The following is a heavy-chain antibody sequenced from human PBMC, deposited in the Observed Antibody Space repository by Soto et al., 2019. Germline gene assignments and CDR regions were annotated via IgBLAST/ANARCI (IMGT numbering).Heavy chain of an antibody. Sequence: GASVKVSCKASGYTFTGYHMHWVRQAPGQGLEWMGWINPNSGGTNYAQKFQGRVTMTRDTSISTAYMELSRLRSDDTAVYYCARVKGVAVPCFDYWGQGTLVTVSS. CDR2: INPNSGGT. CDR1: GYTFTGYH. J-gene: IGHJ4*02. D-gene: IGHD6-19*01. CDR3: ARVKGVAVPCFDY. V-gene: IGHV1-2*02.